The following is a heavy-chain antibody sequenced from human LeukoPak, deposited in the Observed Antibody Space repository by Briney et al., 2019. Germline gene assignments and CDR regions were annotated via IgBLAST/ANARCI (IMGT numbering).Heavy chain of an antibody. Sequence: GGSLRLSCAASGFTFSSCAMHWVRQAPGKGLEYVSAISSNGDNTYYANSVKGRFTISRDNSKNTLYLQMGSLRAEDMAVYYCARDAGIVVLPALPDYWGQGTLVTVSS. J-gene: IGHJ4*02. CDR3: ARDAGIVVLPALPDY. D-gene: IGHD2-2*01. CDR2: ISSNGDNT. V-gene: IGHV3-64*01. CDR1: GFTFSSCA.